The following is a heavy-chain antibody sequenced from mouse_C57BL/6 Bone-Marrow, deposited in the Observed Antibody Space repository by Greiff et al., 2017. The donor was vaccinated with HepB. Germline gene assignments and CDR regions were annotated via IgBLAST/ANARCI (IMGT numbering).Heavy chain of an antibody. CDR1: GFTFSDYG. D-gene: IGHD1-1*01. CDR3: ARGPYGSSYWYFDV. Sequence: DVKLQESGGGLVKPGGSLKLSCAASGFTFSDYGMHWVRQAPEKGLEWVAYISSGSSTIYYADTVKGRFTISRDNAKNTLFLQMTSLRSEDTAMYYCARGPYGSSYWYFDVWGTGTTVTVSS. J-gene: IGHJ1*03. CDR2: ISSGSSTI. V-gene: IGHV5-17*01.